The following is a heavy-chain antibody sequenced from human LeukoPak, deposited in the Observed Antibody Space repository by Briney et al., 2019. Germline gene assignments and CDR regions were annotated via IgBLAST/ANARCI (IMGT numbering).Heavy chain of an antibody. CDR3: AREWQGGIAAAGTRIEGDY. CDR2: IKQDGSEK. J-gene: IGHJ4*02. CDR1: GFSVSGYW. D-gene: IGHD6-13*01. Sequence: GGSLRLSCAVSGFSVSGYWMTWVRQAPGKGLEWVANIKQDGSEKNYVDSVKGRFTISRDNAENSLFLQMNSLGVEDTAVYYCAREWQGGIAAAGTRIEGDYWGQGTLVAVSS. V-gene: IGHV3-7*01.